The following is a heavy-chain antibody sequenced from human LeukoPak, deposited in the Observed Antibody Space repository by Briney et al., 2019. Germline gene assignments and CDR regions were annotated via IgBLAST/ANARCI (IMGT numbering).Heavy chain of an antibody. D-gene: IGHD1/OR15-1a*01. CDR2: IKKDGTEK. V-gene: IGHV3-7*05. Sequence: GGSLRLSCASSGFTFSNYWMSWVRQAPGKGLEWVANIKKDGTEKYYVDSVKGRFTISRDNAKNSLYLQMNSLRAEDTAVYYCAKAWLEQGGMFDYWGQGTPVTVSS. CDR3: AKAWLEQGGMFDY. J-gene: IGHJ4*02. CDR1: GFTFSNYW.